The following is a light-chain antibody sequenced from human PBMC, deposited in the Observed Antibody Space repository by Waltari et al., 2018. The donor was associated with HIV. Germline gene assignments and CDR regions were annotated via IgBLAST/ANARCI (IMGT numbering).Light chain of an antibody. CDR1: SSDIGYFDY. CDR3: CSYAGAYTYV. V-gene: IGLV2-11*01. J-gene: IGLJ1*01. CDR2: EVN. Sequence: QSALTQPRSVSGSPGQSVTISCTGTSSDIGYFDYVSWYQQYPGKAPQVIIYEVNQRPYGVSDRFTCSKSGITASLTISGLQGEDEADYYCCSYAGAYTYVFGTGTKVNVL.